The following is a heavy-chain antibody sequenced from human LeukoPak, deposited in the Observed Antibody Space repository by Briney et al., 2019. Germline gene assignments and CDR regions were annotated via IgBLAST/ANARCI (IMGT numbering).Heavy chain of an antibody. CDR2: IYYSGST. J-gene: IGHJ4*02. D-gene: IGHD4-23*01. CDR1: GGSISSSSYY. CDR3: ARGGGSRDGGNLYYFDY. V-gene: IGHV4-39*01. Sequence: SETLSLTCTVSGGSISSSSYYWGWIRQPPGKGLEWIGSIYYSGSTYYNPSLKSRVTISVDTSKNQFSLKLSSVTAADTAVYYCARGGGSRDGGNLYYFDYWGQGTLVTVSS.